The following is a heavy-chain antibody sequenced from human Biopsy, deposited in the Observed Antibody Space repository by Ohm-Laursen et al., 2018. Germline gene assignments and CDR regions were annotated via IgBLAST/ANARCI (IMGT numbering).Heavy chain of an antibody. CDR3: ARGSAAGMVVALDFDV. V-gene: IGHV1-2*02. Sequence: ASVKVSCKASGYTFTGYHVHWVRQAPGQGLEWMGWINVKPGDTNYAQKFQGRVTMTRDTSISTAYMELSRLTSDDTAVYFCARGSAAGMVVALDFDVWGQGTLVTVSS. J-gene: IGHJ4*02. CDR1: GYTFTGYH. CDR2: INVKPGDT. D-gene: IGHD2-15*01.